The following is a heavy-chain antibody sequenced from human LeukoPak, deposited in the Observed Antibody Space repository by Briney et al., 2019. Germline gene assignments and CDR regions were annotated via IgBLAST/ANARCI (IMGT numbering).Heavy chain of an antibody. V-gene: IGHV3-23*01. Sequence: PGGSLRLSCAASGFTFSSYGMSWVRQAPGKGLEWVSAISGSGGSTYYADSVKGRFTISRDNSKNTLYLQMNSLRAEDTAVYYCAKDHSSSWLYYYYYYMDVWGKGTTVTISS. J-gene: IGHJ6*03. CDR1: GFTFSSYG. D-gene: IGHD6-13*01. CDR2: ISGSGGST. CDR3: AKDHSSSWLYYYYYYMDV.